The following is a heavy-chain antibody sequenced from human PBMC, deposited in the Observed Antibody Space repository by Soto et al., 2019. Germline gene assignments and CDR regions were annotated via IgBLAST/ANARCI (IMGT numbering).Heavy chain of an antibody. J-gene: IGHJ4*02. CDR1: GYTFTSYP. V-gene: IGHV1-3*01. Sequence: ASVKVSCTASGYTFTSYPLHCVRQAPGQRLEWMGWINAGNGNTKYSQKFQGRVTITRDTSASTAYMELSSLRSEDTAVYYCARSIVVVTAADYWGQGTLVTVSS. CDR3: ARSIVVVTAADY. D-gene: IGHD2-21*02. CDR2: INAGNGNT.